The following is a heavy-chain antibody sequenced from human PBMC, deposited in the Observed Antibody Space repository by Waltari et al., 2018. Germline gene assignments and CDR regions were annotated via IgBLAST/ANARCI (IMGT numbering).Heavy chain of an antibody. CDR1: GGSISSGSYY. D-gene: IGHD3-9*01. J-gene: IGHJ6*03. Sequence: QVQLQESGPGLVKPSQTLSLTCTVSGGSISSGSYYWSWIRPPAGKGLEWIGRIYTSGSTNYNPSLKSRVTISVDTSKNQFSLKLSSVTAADTAVYYCARESADYDILTGYLYYYYMDVWGKGTTVTVSS. V-gene: IGHV4-61*02. CDR2: IYTSGST. CDR3: ARESADYDILTGYLYYYYMDV.